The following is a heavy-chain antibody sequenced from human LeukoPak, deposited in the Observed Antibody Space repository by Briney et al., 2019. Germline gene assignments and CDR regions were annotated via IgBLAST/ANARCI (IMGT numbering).Heavy chain of an antibody. CDR1: GGTFISYA. CDR2: IIPIFGTA. J-gene: IGHJ5*02. CDR3: ARDYGDWKTVFDP. V-gene: IGHV1-69*06. Sequence: SVKVSCKASGGTFISYAISWVRQAPGQGLEWMGWIIPIFGTANYAQKFQGRVTITADKSTSTAYMELSSLRSEDTAVYYCARDYGDWKTVFDPWGQGTLVTVSS. D-gene: IGHD4-17*01.